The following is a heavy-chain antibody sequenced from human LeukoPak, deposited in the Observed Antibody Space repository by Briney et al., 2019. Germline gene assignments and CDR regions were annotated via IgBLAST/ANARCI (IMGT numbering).Heavy chain of an antibody. CDR1: GDSISSGTYY. V-gene: IGHV4-61*02. J-gene: IGHJ4*02. CDR2: IYINENA. D-gene: IGHD2-21*01. CDR3: ARSRKRICGHNARYVDLQAR. Sequence: PSQTLSLTCTVSGDSISSGTYYWTWIRQPAGKGLEWIGRIYINENASYNSYLKGRVNISVDPFRNPFSLKLSSVTAADTAVYYCARSRKRICGHNARYVDLQARWGQGTLVTVSS.